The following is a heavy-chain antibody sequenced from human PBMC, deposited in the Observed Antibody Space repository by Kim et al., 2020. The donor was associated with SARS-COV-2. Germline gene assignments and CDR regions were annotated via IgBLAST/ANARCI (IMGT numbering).Heavy chain of an antibody. CDR3: AKGIIGYYYDL. CDR2: ISESGGVT. CDR1: GFTFSSFA. V-gene: IGHV3-23*01. J-gene: IGHJ4*02. D-gene: IGHD3-22*01. Sequence: GGSLRLSCAASGFTFSSFAMSWVRQAPGKGLEWVSAISESGGVTYYADSVKGRFTFSRDNSQNTLYLQMRSLGADDTAVYYCAKGIIGYYYDLWGQGNLV.